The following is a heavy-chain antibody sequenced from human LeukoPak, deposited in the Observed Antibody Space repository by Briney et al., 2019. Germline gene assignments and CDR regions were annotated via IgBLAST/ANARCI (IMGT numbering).Heavy chain of an antibody. J-gene: IGHJ4*02. CDR3: ATPGVSYYYDSSGYYGY. Sequence: PSETLSLTCTVSGGSISSSSYYWGWIRQPPGKGLEWIGGIYYSGSTYYNPSLKSRVTISVDTSKNQYSLEMSSVTAADPAVYYCATPGVSYYYDSSGYYGYWGQGTLVTVSS. D-gene: IGHD3-22*01. CDR1: GGSISSSSYY. CDR2: IYYSGST. V-gene: IGHV4-39*01.